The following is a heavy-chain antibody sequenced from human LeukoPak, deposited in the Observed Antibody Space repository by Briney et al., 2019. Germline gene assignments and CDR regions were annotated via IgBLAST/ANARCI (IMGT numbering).Heavy chain of an antibody. CDR1: GFTFSSYA. V-gene: IGHV3-30*04. D-gene: IGHD3-22*01. Sequence: GRSLRLSCAASGFTFSSYAMHWVRQAPGKGLEWVAVISYDGSNKYYADPVKGRFTISRDNSKNTLYLQMNSLRAEDTAVYYCARAVSSGYQMDWGQGTLVTVSS. CDR2: ISYDGSNK. CDR3: ARAVSSGYQMD. J-gene: IGHJ4*02.